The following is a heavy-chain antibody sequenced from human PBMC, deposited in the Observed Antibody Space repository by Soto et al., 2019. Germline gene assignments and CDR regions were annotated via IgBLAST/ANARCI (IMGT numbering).Heavy chain of an antibody. CDR2: IYFNGVT. CDR1: GGSITNDGYY. Sequence: LSLTCTVSGGSITNDGYYWTWIRQHPGKGLEWIGYIYFNGVTYYNPSLTSRVTISVDRSKTQFYLNLTAVSAADTAVYYCARPAQTNLDAFDIWGQGTMVTVSS. D-gene: IGHD1-7*01. J-gene: IGHJ3*02. CDR3: ARPAQTNLDAFDI. V-gene: IGHV4-31*03.